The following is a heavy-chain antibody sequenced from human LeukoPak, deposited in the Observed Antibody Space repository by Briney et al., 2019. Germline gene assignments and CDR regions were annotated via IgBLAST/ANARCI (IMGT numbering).Heavy chain of an antibody. CDR3: ARGSPLRSSFFL. Sequence: ASVKVSCRASGGTFSSYAISWVRQAPGQGLEWMGGIIPIFGTANYAQKFQGRVTITTDESTSTAYMELSSLRSEDTAVYYCARGSPLRSSFFLWGQGTLVTVSS. D-gene: IGHD3-3*01. CDR2: IIPIFGTA. J-gene: IGHJ4*02. V-gene: IGHV1-69*05. CDR1: GGTFSSYA.